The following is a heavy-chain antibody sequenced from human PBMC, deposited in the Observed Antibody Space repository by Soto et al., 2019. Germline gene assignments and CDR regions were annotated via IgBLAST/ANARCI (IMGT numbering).Heavy chain of an antibody. CDR3: ARDRTYYGSGSKGMDF. J-gene: IGHJ6*02. V-gene: IGHV3-30*02. Sequence: GGSLRLSCVAAGFTFSSYGMHWVRQAPGKGLEWLAIIRYDGSNKYYGDSVKGRFTISRDNSKNTLYLEMNSLRAEDTAVYHCARDRTYYGSGSKGMDFWGQGTTVTVSS. D-gene: IGHD3-10*01. CDR2: IRYDGSNK. CDR1: GFTFSSYG.